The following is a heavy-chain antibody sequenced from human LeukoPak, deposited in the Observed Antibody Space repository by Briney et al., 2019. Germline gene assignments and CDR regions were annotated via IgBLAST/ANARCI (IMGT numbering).Heavy chain of an antibody. CDR1: GFTFSIYA. V-gene: IGHV3-23*01. Sequence: LSGGSLRLSCAASGFTFSIYAMSWVRQAPGKGLEWVSGFSVSDKTTYYADSVKGRFTISRDNSKNTLYLQMNSLRAEDTAVYYCARDQMVGASGAVGYWGQGTLVTVSS. CDR3: ARDQMVGASGAVGY. J-gene: IGHJ4*02. D-gene: IGHD1-26*01. CDR2: FSVSDKTT.